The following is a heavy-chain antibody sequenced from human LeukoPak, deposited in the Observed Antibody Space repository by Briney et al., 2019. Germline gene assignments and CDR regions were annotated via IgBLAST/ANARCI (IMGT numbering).Heavy chain of an antibody. V-gene: IGHV4-61*02. Sequence: PSETLSLTCTVSGGSISSGSYYWSWIRQPAGKGLEWIGRIYTSGSTNYNPSLKSRVTISVDTSKNQFSLKLSSVTAADTAVYYCARLNYYDSSGYSKYYFDYWGQGTLVTVSS. CDR2: IYTSGST. J-gene: IGHJ4*02. CDR3: ARLNYYDSSGYSKYYFDY. CDR1: GGSISSGSYY. D-gene: IGHD3-22*01.